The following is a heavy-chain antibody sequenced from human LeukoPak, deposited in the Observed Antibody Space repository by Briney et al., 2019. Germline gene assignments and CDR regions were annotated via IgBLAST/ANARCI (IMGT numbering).Heavy chain of an antibody. V-gene: IGHV3-74*01. Sequence: GGSLRLSCAASGFTFSSYWMHWVRQAPGKGLVWVSRINSDGSSTSYADSVKGRFTTSRDNAKNTLYLQMNSLRAEDTAVYYCARVVEAAPRPNYYYYGMDVWGQGTTVTVSS. CDR2: INSDGSST. CDR3: ARVVEAAPRPNYYYYGMDV. CDR1: GFTFSSYW. J-gene: IGHJ6*02. D-gene: IGHD2-15*01.